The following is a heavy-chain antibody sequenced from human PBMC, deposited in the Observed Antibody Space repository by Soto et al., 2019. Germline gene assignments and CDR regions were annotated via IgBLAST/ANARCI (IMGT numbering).Heavy chain of an antibody. Sequence: SETLSLTCTVSGGSISSYYWSWIRQPPGKGLEWVGYIYYSGSTNYNPSLKSRVTISVDTSKNQFSLKLSSVTAADTAVYYCARRYGSFFDIWGKGTMVTVSS. D-gene: IGHD3-10*01. CDR3: ARRYGSFFDI. CDR1: GGSISSYY. V-gene: IGHV4-59*08. J-gene: IGHJ3*02. CDR2: IYYSGST.